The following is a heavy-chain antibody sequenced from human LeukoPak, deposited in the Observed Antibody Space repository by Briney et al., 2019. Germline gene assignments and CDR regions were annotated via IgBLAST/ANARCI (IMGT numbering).Heavy chain of an antibody. V-gene: IGHV3-7*01. CDR3: TRDRQGPKLYEMHV. D-gene: IGHD3-10*01. CDR1: GFTFSTYW. Sequence: GGSLRLSCAASGFTFSTYWMSWVRQAPGKGLEWVANLRQDGSAKYYLDSVKGRFTISRDNAKNSLYLQLNSLRAEDTAVYSCTRDRQGPKLYEMHVWGQGTTVTVSS. J-gene: IGHJ6*02. CDR2: LRQDGSAK.